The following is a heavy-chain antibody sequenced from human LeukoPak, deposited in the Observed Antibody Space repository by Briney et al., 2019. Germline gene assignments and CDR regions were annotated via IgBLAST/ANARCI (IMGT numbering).Heavy chain of an antibody. CDR2: MYNSGST. CDR3: ARGIESYGDYGY. V-gene: IGHV4-59*01. CDR1: GGSLSGSY. J-gene: IGHJ4*02. D-gene: IGHD4-17*01. Sequence: SETLSLTCTVSGGSLSGSYWSWIRQPPGKGLEWIAYMYNSGSTNYNPSLKSRVTISIDTSKNQFSLKLSSLTAADAAIYYCARGIESYGDYGYWGQGVLVTVSS.